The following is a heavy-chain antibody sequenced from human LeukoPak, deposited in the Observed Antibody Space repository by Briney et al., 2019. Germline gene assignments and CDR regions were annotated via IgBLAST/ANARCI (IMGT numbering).Heavy chain of an antibody. CDR1: GYTFTIYY. CDR3: ARGGHRNCDY. J-gene: IGHJ4*02. Sequence: GASVTVSFKASGYTFTIYYMHWVRQAPGQGLEWMGIINPSGGSTFYAQKFQGRLTMTRDTSTSTVYIELSSLRSEDTAVYYCARGGHRNCDYWGQGTLVTVSS. V-gene: IGHV1-46*01. D-gene: IGHD1-14*01. CDR2: INPSGGST.